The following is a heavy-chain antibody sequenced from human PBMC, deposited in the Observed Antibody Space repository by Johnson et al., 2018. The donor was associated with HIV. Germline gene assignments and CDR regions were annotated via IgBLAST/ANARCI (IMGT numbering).Heavy chain of an antibody. CDR3: AKDGAMDFDI. D-gene: IGHD5-18*01. CDR1: GFTFSSYG. V-gene: IGHV3-30*18. CDR2: ISYDGSNK. Sequence: VQLVESGGGVVQPGRSLRLSCAASGFTFSSYGMHWVRQAPGKGLEWVAVISYDGSNKYYVDSVKGRFTISRDKSKNTLYLQMNSLRAEDTAVYYCAKDGAMDFDIWGQGTLVTVSS. J-gene: IGHJ3*02.